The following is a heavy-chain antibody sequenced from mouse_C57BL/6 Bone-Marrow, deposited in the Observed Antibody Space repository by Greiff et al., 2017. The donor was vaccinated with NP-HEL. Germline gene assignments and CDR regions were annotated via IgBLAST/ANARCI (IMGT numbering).Heavy chain of an antibody. CDR1: GYAFSSSW. D-gene: IGHD2-3*01. Sequence: VQGVESGPELVKPGASVKISCKASGYAFSSSWMHWVKQRPGKGLEWIGRIYPGDGDSNYNGTFTGKATLTADKSSSTDYMQLSSLASEESAVYFCASGYYGRGFAYWGQGTLVTVSA. CDR2: IYPGDGDS. J-gene: IGHJ3*01. V-gene: IGHV1-82*01. CDR3: ASGYYGRGFAY.